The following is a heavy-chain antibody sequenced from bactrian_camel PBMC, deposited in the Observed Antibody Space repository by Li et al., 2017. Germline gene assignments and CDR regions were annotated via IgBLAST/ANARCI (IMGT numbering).Heavy chain of an antibody. Sequence: VQLVESGGGSVQVGGSLRLSCVASGYTYSSYCMAWFHQSPGKEREGIAAIGKDGVVSYADSVKGRFTISKDNAMNTLYLQMNSLKSEDTAVYYCATVRLRLTQFVARGQGTQVTVS. CDR1: GYTYSSYC. D-gene: IGHD5*01. CDR2: IGKDGVVS. V-gene: IGHV3S31*01. J-gene: IGHJ6*01. CDR3: ATVRLRLTQFVA.